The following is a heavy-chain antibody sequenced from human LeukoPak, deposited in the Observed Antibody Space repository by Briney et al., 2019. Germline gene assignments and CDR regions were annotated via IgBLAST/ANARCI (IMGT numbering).Heavy chain of an antibody. D-gene: IGHD5-24*01. CDR2: IRSKAYGGTT. CDR1: GFTFGDHA. J-gene: IGHJ6*02. V-gene: IGHV3-49*04. CDR3: TRGPRQLWLYYGMDV. Sequence: GGSLRLSCTASGFTFGDHAMSWVRQAPGKGLEWVAFIRSKAYGGTTEDAASGKCRFTISRDDFKSLAYLQMNSLKSEDTDVYYCTRGPRQLWLYYGMDVWGQGTTVIVSS.